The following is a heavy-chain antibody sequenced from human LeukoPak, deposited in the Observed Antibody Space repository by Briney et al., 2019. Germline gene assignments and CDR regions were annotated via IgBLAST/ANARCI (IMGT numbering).Heavy chain of an antibody. Sequence: ASVKVSCKASGYTFTSYAMNWVRQAPGQGLEWMGWINTNTGNPTYAQGFTGRFVFSLDTSVSTAYLQICSLEAEDTAVYYCARDRRGRTRAAANPNWFDPWGQGTLVTVSS. V-gene: IGHV7-4-1*01. J-gene: IGHJ5*02. CDR1: GYTFTSYA. CDR2: INTNTGNP. D-gene: IGHD6-13*01. CDR3: ARDRRGRTRAAANPNWFDP.